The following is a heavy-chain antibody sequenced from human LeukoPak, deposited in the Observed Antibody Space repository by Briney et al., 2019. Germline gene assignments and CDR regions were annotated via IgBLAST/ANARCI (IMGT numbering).Heavy chain of an antibody. V-gene: IGHV3-9*01. CDR1: GFTFDDYA. Sequence: PGGSLRLSRAASGFTFDDYAMHWVRQAPGKGLEWVSGISWNSGSIGYADSVKGRFTISRDNAKNSLYLQMNRLRAEDTALYYCAKDMRPNTIFGVVTPYYYGMDVWGQGTTVTVSS. D-gene: IGHD3-3*01. CDR3: AKDMRPNTIFGVVTPYYYGMDV. J-gene: IGHJ6*02. CDR2: ISWNSGSI.